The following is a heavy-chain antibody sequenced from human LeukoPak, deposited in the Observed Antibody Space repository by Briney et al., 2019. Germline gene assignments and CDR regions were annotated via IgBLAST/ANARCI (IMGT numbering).Heavy chain of an antibody. V-gene: IGHV4-30-4*01. CDR3: ARGGKAAVRFDL. CDR2: IFYNGGT. D-gene: IGHD2-15*01. CDR1: SGSISSAEYY. Sequence: SETLSLTCTVSSGSISSAEYYWSWIRQPPGKGLEWIGYIFYNGGTHYNPSLKSRLTMSLDTSNNQFSLKLRSVTAADTAVYYCARGGKAAVRFDLWGRGTLVTVSS. J-gene: IGHJ2*01.